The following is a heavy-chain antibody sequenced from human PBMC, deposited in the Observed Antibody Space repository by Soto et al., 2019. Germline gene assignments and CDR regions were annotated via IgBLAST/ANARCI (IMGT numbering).Heavy chain of an antibody. D-gene: IGHD2-2*01. J-gene: IGHJ6*02. CDR1: GFTFSSYA. CDR2: ISYDGSNK. CDR3: ELYCSSTSCYAGGMDV. V-gene: IGHV3-30-3*01. Sequence: PGGSLRLSCAASGFTFSSYAMHWVRQAPGKGLEWVAVISYDGSNKYYADSVKGRFTISRDNSKNTLYLQMNSLRAEDTAVYYCELYCSSTSCYAGGMDVWGQGTTVTVSS.